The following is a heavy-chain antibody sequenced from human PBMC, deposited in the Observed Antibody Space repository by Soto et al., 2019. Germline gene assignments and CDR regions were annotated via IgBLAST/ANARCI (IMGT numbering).Heavy chain of an antibody. Sequence: PGWSLRLSCAASGFTFSDYAMHWVRQAPGKGLEWVAIISFDGSNEHYADSVQGRFTISRDNSENTLYLQMNSLRADDTAVYYCARPAATVIFYSGMDVWGQGTTVTVSS. CDR1: GFTFSDYA. J-gene: IGHJ6*02. CDR3: ARPAATVIFYSGMDV. V-gene: IGHV3-30-3*01. D-gene: IGHD4-17*01. CDR2: ISFDGSNE.